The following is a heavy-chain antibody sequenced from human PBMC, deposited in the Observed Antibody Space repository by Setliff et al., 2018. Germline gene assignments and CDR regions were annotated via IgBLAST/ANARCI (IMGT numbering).Heavy chain of an antibody. V-gene: IGHV3-48*01. CDR1: GFTFSSYS. Sequence: GGSLRLSCAASGFTFSSYSVNWVRQAPGKGLEWVSYISSSSSTIYYADSVKGRFTISRDNAKNSLYLQMNSLRAEDTAVYYCARDLVKDIVVVVWYFDLWGRGTLVTVSS. CDR3: ARDLVKDIVVVVWYFDL. J-gene: IGHJ2*01. CDR2: ISSSSSTI. D-gene: IGHD2-15*01.